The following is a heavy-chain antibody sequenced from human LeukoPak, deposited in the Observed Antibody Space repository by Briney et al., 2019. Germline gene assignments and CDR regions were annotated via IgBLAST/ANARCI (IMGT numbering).Heavy chain of an antibody. Sequence: SQTLSLTCAFSGDSGSSNSGTWNWIRQSPSRGLEWLGRAYYRYKWYNDYNVSVKSRITINPDTSKNQFSLPLDSVTPTDTAVYYCARTQDNRDLVWGRYRARYFDYWGPGTLVPVSS. CDR1: GDSGSSNSGT. CDR3: ARTQDNRDLVWGRYRARYFDY. J-gene: IGHJ4*02. CDR2: AYYRYKWYN. D-gene: IGHD3-16*02. V-gene: IGHV6-1*01.